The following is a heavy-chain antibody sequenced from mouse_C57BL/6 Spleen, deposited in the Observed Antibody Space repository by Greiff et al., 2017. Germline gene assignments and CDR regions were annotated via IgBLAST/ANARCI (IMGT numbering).Heavy chain of an antibody. CDR1: GFTFSSYA. Sequence: EVQRVESGGGLVKPGGSLKLSCAASGFTFSSYAMSWVRQTPEKRLEWVATISDGGSYTYYPDNVKGRFTISRDNAKNNLYLQMSHLKSEDTAMYYCARDRGNWDEDYFDYWGQGTTLTVSS. D-gene: IGHD4-1*02. CDR3: ARDRGNWDEDYFDY. V-gene: IGHV5-4*01. CDR2: ISDGGSYT. J-gene: IGHJ2*01.